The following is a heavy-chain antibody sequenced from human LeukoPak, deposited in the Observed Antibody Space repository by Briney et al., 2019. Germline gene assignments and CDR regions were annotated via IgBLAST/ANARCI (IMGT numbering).Heavy chain of an antibody. Sequence: GGSLRLSCAASGFTVSSSYMSWVRQAPGKGLEWVSVIYSGGSTYYADSVEGRFTISRDNSKNTLYLQMDSLRAEDTAVYYCARDRAWNYFDYWGQGTLVTVSS. CDR3: ARDRAWNYFDY. D-gene: IGHD3-3*01. CDR2: IYSGGST. V-gene: IGHV3-53*05. CDR1: GFTVSSSY. J-gene: IGHJ4*02.